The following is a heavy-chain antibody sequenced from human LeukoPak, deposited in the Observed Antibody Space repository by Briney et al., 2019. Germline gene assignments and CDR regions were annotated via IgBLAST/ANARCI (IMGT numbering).Heavy chain of an antibody. D-gene: IGHD4-17*01. CDR1: GGSISSYY. J-gene: IGHJ4*02. CDR3: ARHPRDGDYRAYYFDY. Sequence: SETLSLTCTVSGGSISSYYWSWIRQPAGKGLEWIGRIYTSGSTNYNPSLKSRVTMSVDTSKNQFSLKLSSVTAADTAVYYCARHPRDGDYRAYYFDYWGQGTLVTVSS. CDR2: IYTSGST. V-gene: IGHV4-4*07.